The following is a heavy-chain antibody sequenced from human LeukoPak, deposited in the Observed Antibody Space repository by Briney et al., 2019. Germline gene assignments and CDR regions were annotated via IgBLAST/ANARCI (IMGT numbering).Heavy chain of an antibody. J-gene: IGHJ3*02. CDR3: ARGRDARDTVNAFDI. D-gene: IGHD4-11*01. V-gene: IGHV4-59*01. CDR2: VSYSGST. CDR1: GGSISSFY. Sequence: PSETLSLTCTVSGGSISSFYWSWIRQPPGKGLEWIGYVSYSGSTNYNPSLKSRVTISVDTSKNQFSLKLSSVTAADTAVYYCARGRDARDTVNAFDIWGQGTMVTVSS.